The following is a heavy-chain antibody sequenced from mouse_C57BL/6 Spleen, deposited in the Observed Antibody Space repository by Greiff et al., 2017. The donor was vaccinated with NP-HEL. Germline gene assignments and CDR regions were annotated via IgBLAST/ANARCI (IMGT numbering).Heavy chain of an antibody. CDR2: INYDGSST. CDR1: GFTFSDYY. CDR3: ARENYDYDGFDY. D-gene: IGHD2-4*01. Sequence: EVKLVESEGGLVQPGSSMKLSCTASGFTFSDYYMAWVRQVPEKGLEWVANINYDGSSTYYLDSLKSRFIISRDNAKNILYLQMSSLKSEDTATYYCARENYDYDGFDYWGQGTTLTVSS. J-gene: IGHJ2*01. V-gene: IGHV5-16*01.